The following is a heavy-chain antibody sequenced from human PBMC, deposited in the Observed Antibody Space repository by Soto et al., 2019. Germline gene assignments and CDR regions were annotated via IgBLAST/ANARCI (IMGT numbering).Heavy chain of an antibody. CDR1: GFTFSHYG. CDR3: ARWGLRSGWNEQVVDY. V-gene: IGHV3-33*01. D-gene: IGHD6-19*01. Sequence: QVHLVESGGGVVQAGRSLRLSCAASGFTFSHYGMHWVRQAPGKGLEWVALIWHDGSKKYYGDSVEGRFTISRDNSKSIVFLEVNSLRVEDTAVYFCARWGLRSGWNEQVVDYWGQGTLVSVSS. CDR2: IWHDGSKK. J-gene: IGHJ4*02.